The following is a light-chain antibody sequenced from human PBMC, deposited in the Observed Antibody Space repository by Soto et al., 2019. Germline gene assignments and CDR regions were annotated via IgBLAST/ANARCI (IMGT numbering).Light chain of an antibody. CDR2: DAS. CDR1: QSISSW. J-gene: IGKJ4*01. V-gene: IGKV1-5*01. Sequence: DIQMTQSPSTLSASVGDRVTITCRASQSISSWLAWYQQNPGKAPKLLIYDASSLESGVPSRFSGSGSGTEFTLTISSLQPDDFATYYCQQYNSYCTFGGGTKVEIK. CDR3: QQYNSYCT.